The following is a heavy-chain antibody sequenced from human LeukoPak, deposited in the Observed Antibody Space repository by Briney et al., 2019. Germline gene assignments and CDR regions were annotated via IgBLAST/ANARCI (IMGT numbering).Heavy chain of an antibody. CDR3: ARVAGIAVAGTADY. CDR1: GYTFTSYG. J-gene: IGHJ4*02. D-gene: IGHD6-19*01. Sequence: ASVKVPCKASGYTFTSYGISWVRQAPGQGLEWMGWISAYNGNTNYAQKLQGRVTMTTDTSTSTAYMELRSLRSDDTAVYYCARVAGIAVAGTADYWGQGTLVTVSS. V-gene: IGHV1-18*01. CDR2: ISAYNGNT.